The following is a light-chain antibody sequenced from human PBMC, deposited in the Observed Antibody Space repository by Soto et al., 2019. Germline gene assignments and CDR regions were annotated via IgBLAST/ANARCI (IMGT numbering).Light chain of an antibody. V-gene: IGLV1-51*01. CDR2: DNN. CDR3: GTWDSSLSAVV. Sequence: QSVLTQPPSVSAAPGQKVTTSCSVRSPNIGNNYVSWYQQLPGTAPKLLIYDNNKRPSGIPNRFSGSKAGTSATLGITGLRAGDEADYYCGTWDSSLSAVVFGGGTKLTVL. CDR1: SPNIGNNY. J-gene: IGLJ2*01.